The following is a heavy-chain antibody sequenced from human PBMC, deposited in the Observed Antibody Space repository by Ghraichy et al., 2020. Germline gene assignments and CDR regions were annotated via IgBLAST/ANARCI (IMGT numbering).Heavy chain of an antibody. CDR1: GFTFSTYG. CDR2: ISHEGRDK. J-gene: IGHJ4*02. V-gene: IGHV3-30*18. CDR3: AKYDFWSGFSFGD. D-gene: IGHD3-3*01. Sequence: GGSLRLSCAASGFTFSTYGMHWVRQAPGKGLEWVAIISHEGRDKYYADSVQGRFTISRDNSRNTLYLQMNGLRPDDSAVYYCAKYDFWSGFSFGDWGQGTLVTVSS.